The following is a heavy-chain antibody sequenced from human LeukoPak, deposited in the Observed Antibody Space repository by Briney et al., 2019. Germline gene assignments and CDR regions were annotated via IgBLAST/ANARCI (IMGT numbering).Heavy chain of an antibody. Sequence: SETLSLTCAVYGGSFSGYYWSWIRQPPGKGLEWIGEINHSGSTNYNPSLKSRDTISVDTSKNQFSLKLSSVTAADTAVYYCARVEGDGYNSTCFDYWGQGTLVTVSS. CDR3: ARVEGDGYNSTCFDY. V-gene: IGHV4-34*01. CDR2: INHSGST. J-gene: IGHJ4*02. CDR1: GGSFSGYY. D-gene: IGHD5-12*01.